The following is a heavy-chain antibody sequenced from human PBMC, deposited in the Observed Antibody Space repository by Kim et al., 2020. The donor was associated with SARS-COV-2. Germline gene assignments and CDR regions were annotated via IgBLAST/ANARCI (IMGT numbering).Heavy chain of an antibody. D-gene: IGHD2-8*01. Sequence: YYADSVKGRFTISRDNSKNTLYLQMNSLRAEDTAVYYCAKGSRLVYAIDYWGQGTLVTVSS. J-gene: IGHJ4*02. V-gene: IGHV3-23*01. CDR3: AKGSRLVYAIDY.